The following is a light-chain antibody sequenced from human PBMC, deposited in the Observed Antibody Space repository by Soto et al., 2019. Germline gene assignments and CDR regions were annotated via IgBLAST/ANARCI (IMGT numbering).Light chain of an antibody. Sequence: QSALTQPPSASGSPGQSVTISCTGTSSNVGAYNYVSWYQQHPGKAPKLMIYEVTKRPSGVPDRVSGPKSGSTASLTVSGLQAEDEADYYCSSWTGNNFVVFGGGTQLTVL. V-gene: IGLV2-8*01. CDR3: SSWTGNNFVV. CDR1: SSNVGAYNY. CDR2: EVT. J-gene: IGLJ2*01.